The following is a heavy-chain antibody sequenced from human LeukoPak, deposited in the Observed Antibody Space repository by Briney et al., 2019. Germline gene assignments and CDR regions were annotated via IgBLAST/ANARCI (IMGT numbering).Heavy chain of an antibody. D-gene: IGHD3-10*01. V-gene: IGHV3-30*18. CDR3: AKDPYYGSGSYHWFDP. Sequence: PGGSLRLSCAASGFTFSSYGMHWVRQAPGKGLEWVAVISYDGSNKYYVESVKGRFTISRDNYKKTLYLQMNSLRVEDTAVYYCAKDPYYGSGSYHWFDPWGQGTLVTVSS. CDR1: GFTFSSYG. J-gene: IGHJ5*02. CDR2: ISYDGSNK.